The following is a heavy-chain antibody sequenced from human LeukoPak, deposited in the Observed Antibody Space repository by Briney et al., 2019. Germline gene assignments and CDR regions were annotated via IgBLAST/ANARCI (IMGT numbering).Heavy chain of an antibody. V-gene: IGHV4-34*01. CDR3: ARDGNVLVVTQKKKKPFDQ. Sequence: SETLSLTCAVYGGSFSGYYWSWIRQPPGKGLEWIGEINHSGSTNYNPSLKSRVTISVDTSKKQFSLRLTSVTAADTAVYYCARDGNVLVVTQKKKKPFDQWGQGTLVTVSS. D-gene: IGHD3-22*01. J-gene: IGHJ4*02. CDR2: INHSGST. CDR1: GGSFSGYY.